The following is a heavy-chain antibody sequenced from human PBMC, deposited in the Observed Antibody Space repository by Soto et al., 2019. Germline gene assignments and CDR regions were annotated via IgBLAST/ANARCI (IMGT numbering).Heavy chain of an antibody. Sequence: QVQLVESGGGVVQPGGSLRLSCAASGFDFTDYGMHWVRQAPGKGLQWVAFTSYDGSQKYYADFVKGRFPISRDNSKNTLFLQMTSLNTDDTAVYYCARDVGGPYYDNHGLDSWGQGTLVTVSS. J-gene: IGHJ4*02. V-gene: IGHV3-30*05. CDR2: TSYDGSQK. D-gene: IGHD3-22*01. CDR3: ARDVGGPYYDNHGLDS. CDR1: GFDFTDYG.